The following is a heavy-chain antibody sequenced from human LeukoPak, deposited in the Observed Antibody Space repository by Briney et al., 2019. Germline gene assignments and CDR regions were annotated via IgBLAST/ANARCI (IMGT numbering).Heavy chain of an antibody. D-gene: IGHD4-23*01. V-gene: IGHV3-30*04. CDR2: ISYDASHK. CDR3: ARARSVGPPTGFDQ. Sequence: PGWSLRLSCAASGFTFSSFAMHWVRQAPGKGLEWVAVISYDASHKFYADSAQGRFTISRDNSKNTLSLQMDTLRHEDTAVYYCARARSVGPPTGFDQWGQGSPVTVSS. J-gene: IGHJ4*02. CDR1: GFTFSSFA.